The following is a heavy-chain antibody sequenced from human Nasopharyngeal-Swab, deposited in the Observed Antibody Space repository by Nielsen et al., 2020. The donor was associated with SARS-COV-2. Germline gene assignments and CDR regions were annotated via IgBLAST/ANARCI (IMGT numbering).Heavy chain of an antibody. V-gene: IGHV3-7*01. Sequence: GESLKISCAASGFTFSSYWMSWVRQAPGKGLEWVASIKQDGSEKYYVDSVKGRFTISRDNAKNSLYLQMNSLRAEDTAVYYCARDGLRFLEWLAHDYWGQGTLVTVSS. CDR2: IKQDGSEK. CDR1: GFTFSSYW. D-gene: IGHD3-3*01. CDR3: ARDGLRFLEWLAHDY. J-gene: IGHJ4*02.